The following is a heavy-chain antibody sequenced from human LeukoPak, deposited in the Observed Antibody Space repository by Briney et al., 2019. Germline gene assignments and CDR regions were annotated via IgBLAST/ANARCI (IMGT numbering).Heavy chain of an antibody. CDR1: GGSISSGSYY. CDR2: IYTSGST. V-gene: IGHV4-61*02. CDR3: ARQGWLLYPAFDY. Sequence: SETLSLTCTVSGGSISSGSYYWSWIRQPAGKGLEWIGRIYTSGSTNYNPSLKSRVTMSIDTSKNQFSLKLSSVTAADTAVYYCARQGWLLYPAFDYWGQGTLVTVSS. D-gene: IGHD3-3*01. J-gene: IGHJ4*02.